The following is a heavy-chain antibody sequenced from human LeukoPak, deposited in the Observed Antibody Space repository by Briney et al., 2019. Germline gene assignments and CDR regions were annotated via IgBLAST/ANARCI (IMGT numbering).Heavy chain of an antibody. CDR3: ARDYYYYMDV. Sequence: PGGSLRLSCAASGFTFSSYGMHWVRQAPGKGLEWVAVISYDGSNKYYADSVKGRFTISRDNAKNSLYLQMNSLGAEDTAVYYCARDYYYYMDVWGKGTTVTVSS. V-gene: IGHV3-30*03. CDR2: ISYDGSNK. J-gene: IGHJ6*03. CDR1: GFTFSSYG.